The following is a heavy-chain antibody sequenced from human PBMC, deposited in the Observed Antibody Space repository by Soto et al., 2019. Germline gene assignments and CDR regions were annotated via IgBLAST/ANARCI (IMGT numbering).Heavy chain of an antibody. CDR1: GDSISISSYY. V-gene: IGHV4-39*01. CDR2: IHYIGAT. D-gene: IGHD2-15*01. Sequence: QLQLQESGPGLVKPSETLSLTCSVSGDSISISSYYWGWVRQPPGKGLEWIGSIHYIGATHYNPSLHSRVTISGDASKKQFSLTLGSVTAADTAMYYCASTKDETLYFDYWGQGNLVTVSS. CDR3: ASTKDETLYFDY. J-gene: IGHJ4*02.